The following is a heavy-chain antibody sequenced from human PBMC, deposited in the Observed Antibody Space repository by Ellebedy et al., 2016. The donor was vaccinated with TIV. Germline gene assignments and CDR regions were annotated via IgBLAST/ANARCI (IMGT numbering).Heavy chain of an antibody. CDR2: ISYDGGDK. Sequence: GGSLRLSXAASGFAFSSYAIHWVRQAPGKGLEWVAQISYDGGDKFYADAVKGRFTISRDNSNNILYLQMDSLRHEDTAMYYCAREMERILTDHEAFDYWGQGTLVTVSS. CDR1: GFAFSSYA. J-gene: IGHJ4*02. V-gene: IGHV3-30-3*01. D-gene: IGHD3-9*01. CDR3: AREMERILTDHEAFDY.